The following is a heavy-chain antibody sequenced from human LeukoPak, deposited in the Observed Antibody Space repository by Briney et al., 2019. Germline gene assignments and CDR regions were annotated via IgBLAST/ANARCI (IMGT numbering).Heavy chain of an antibody. CDR3: ARDLNYMDV. V-gene: IGHV3-66*02. J-gene: IGHJ6*03. CDR1: GFTFRSYA. Sequence: GGSLRLSCAASGFTFRSYAMNWVRQAPGKGLEWVSIIYSGGSTYYTDSVKGRFTISRDSSRNTLYLQMNSLRAEDTAVYYCARDLNYMDVWGKGTTVTVSS. CDR2: IYSGGST.